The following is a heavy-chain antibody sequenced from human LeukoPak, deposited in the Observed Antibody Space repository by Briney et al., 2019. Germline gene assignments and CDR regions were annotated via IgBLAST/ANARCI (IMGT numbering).Heavy chain of an antibody. J-gene: IGHJ6*03. CDR3: ATLYDFWSGYSYHYYMDV. D-gene: IGHD3-3*01. Sequence: GASVKVSCKASGYTFTSYDINWVRQATGQGLEWMGWMNPISGNTGSAQKFQGRVSMTRNDPIGTAYMELSSLRSEDTAVYYCATLYDFWSGYSYHYYMDVWGKGTTVTVSS. CDR1: GYTFTSYD. V-gene: IGHV1-8*01. CDR2: MNPISGNT.